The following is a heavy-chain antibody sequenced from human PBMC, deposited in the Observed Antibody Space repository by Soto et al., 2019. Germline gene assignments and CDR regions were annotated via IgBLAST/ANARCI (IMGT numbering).Heavy chain of an antibody. CDR3: AKSVYNWNDGFFDY. Sequence: GSLRLSCAASGFTFNSYWMHWVRQAPGKGPVWVSRISGDGSQTRYADSVQGRFTISRDNAKNTLYLQMNSPRAEDTAVYYCAKSVYNWNDGFFDYWGQGTLVTVSS. V-gene: IGHV3-74*01. CDR2: ISGDGSQT. J-gene: IGHJ4*02. D-gene: IGHD1-1*01. CDR1: GFTFNSYW.